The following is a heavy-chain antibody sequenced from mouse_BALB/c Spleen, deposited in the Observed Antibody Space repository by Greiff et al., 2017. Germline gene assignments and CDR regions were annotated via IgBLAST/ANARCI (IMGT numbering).Heavy chain of an antibody. Sequence: EVQLQESGPSLVKPSQTLSLTCSVTGDSITSGYWNWIRKFPGNKLEYMGYISYSGSTYYNPSLKSRISITRDTSKNQYYLQLNSVTTEDTATYYCARHYGSSYEGYWYFDVWGAGTTVTVSS. CDR3: ARHYGSSYEGYWYFDV. J-gene: IGHJ1*01. CDR2: ISYSGST. CDR1: GDSITSGY. V-gene: IGHV3-8*02. D-gene: IGHD1-1*01.